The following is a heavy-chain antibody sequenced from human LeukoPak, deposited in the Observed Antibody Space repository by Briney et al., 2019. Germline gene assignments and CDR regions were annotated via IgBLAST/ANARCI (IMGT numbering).Heavy chain of an antibody. Sequence: GRSLRLSCAASGFTFRTYGMHWVRQAPVKGLEWVAVISYDGSNEYYADSVKGRFTISRDNSKNTLYLQMNSLRAEDTAVYYCAKDRAAAAGPYFDYWGQGTLVTVSS. J-gene: IGHJ4*02. CDR3: AKDRAAAAGPYFDY. V-gene: IGHV3-30*18. CDR2: ISYDGSNE. CDR1: GFTFRTYG. D-gene: IGHD6-13*01.